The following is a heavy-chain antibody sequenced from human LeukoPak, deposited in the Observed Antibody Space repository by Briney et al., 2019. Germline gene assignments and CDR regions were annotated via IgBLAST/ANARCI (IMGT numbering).Heavy chain of an antibody. Sequence: SETLSLTCSVSGGSITSSSYCWSWIRQPPGKGLEWIGSIYSSGSIYYNPSLKSRVTISVDTSRNHFSLKLSSVTAADTAVYYCARLPVVVVPAWFDPWGQGTLVTVSS. CDR3: ARLPVVVVPAWFDP. V-gene: IGHV4-39*02. D-gene: IGHD2-15*01. J-gene: IGHJ5*02. CDR1: GGSITSSSYC. CDR2: IYSSGSI.